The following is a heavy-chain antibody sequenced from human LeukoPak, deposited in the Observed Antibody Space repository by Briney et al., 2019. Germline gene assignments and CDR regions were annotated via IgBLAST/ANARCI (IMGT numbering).Heavy chain of an antibody. Sequence: GGSLRLSCAASGFPFSAYWMRWVRQVPGKGLVWVSRITSDGSSTVYADFVKGRFAISRDNAKNTLYLQMDSLRAEDTAVYYCVGGVNFCSKDWGQGTLVTVSS. CDR2: ITSDGSST. J-gene: IGHJ4*02. CDR3: VGGVNFCSKD. V-gene: IGHV3-74*01. D-gene: IGHD2-2*01. CDR1: GFPFSAYW.